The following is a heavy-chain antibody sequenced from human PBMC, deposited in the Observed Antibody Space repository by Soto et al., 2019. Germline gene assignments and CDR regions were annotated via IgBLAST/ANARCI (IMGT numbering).Heavy chain of an antibody. D-gene: IGHD4-17*01. Sequence: QVQLVQSGAEVKKPGASVKVSCKASGYTFTSYGMHWVRQAPGQRLEWMGWINAGNGNTKYSQKFQGRVTITRDTSASTAYMELSRLRSDGTAVYYCARGDYVGWFAPWGQGTLVTVSS. V-gene: IGHV1-3*01. J-gene: IGHJ5*02. CDR3: ARGDYVGWFAP. CDR2: INAGNGNT. CDR1: GYTFTSYG.